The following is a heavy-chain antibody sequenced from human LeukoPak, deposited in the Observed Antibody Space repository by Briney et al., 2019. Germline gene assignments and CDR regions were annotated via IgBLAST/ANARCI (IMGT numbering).Heavy chain of an antibody. CDR3: ARDHPSSVAGTYGRGFDY. V-gene: IGHV1-18*01. J-gene: IGHJ4*02. CDR1: GYTFTSYV. D-gene: IGHD6-19*01. CDR2: ISAYNGNT. Sequence: ASVKVSCKASGYTFTSYVISCVRQAPGQGLEWMGWISAYNGNTNYAQKLQGRVTMTTDTSTSTAYMELRSLRSDDTAVYYCARDHPSSVAGTYGRGFDYWGQGTLVTVSS.